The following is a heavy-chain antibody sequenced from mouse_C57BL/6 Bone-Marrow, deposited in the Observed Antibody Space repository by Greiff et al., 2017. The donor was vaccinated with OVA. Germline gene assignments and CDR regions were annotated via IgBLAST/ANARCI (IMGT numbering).Heavy chain of an antibody. D-gene: IGHD1-1*01. CDR1: GYTFTSYW. V-gene: IGHV1-64*01. CDR2: IHPNSGST. CDR3: ARWRFTTVVATDY. J-gene: IGHJ2*01. Sequence: QVQLQQPGAELVKPGASVKLSCKASGYTFTSYWMHWVKQRPGQGLEWIGMIHPNSGSTNYNEKFKRKATLTVDKSSSTADMQLSSRTSEDAAVYYCARWRFTTVVATDYWGQGTTLTVSS.